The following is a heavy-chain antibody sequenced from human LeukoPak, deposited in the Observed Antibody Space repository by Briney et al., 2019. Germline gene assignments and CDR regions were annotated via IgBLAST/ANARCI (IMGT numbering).Heavy chain of an antibody. Sequence: GGSLRLSCAASGFTFSSYWMSWVRQAPGKGLEWVANIKQDGSEKYYVDSVKGRFTISRDNAKNSLYLQMNSLRAEDTALYYCAKASGYSSGWYEDWGQGTLVTVSS. CDR2: IKQDGSEK. J-gene: IGHJ4*02. CDR3: AKASGYSSGWYED. V-gene: IGHV3-7*03. D-gene: IGHD6-19*01. CDR1: GFTFSSYW.